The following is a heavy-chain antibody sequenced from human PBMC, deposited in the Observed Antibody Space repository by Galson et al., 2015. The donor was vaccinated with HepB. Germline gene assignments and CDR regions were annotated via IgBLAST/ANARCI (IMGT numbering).Heavy chain of an antibody. J-gene: IGHJ6*02. Sequence: SLRLSCAASGFTFSSYWMHWVRQAPGKGLVWVSRINSDGSSTSYADSVKGRFTISRDNAKNTLYLQMNSLRAEDTAVYYCARVERHDFPGYGGGMDVWGQGTTVTVSS. V-gene: IGHV3-74*01. CDR1: GFTFSSYW. D-gene: IGHD3-3*01. CDR3: ARVERHDFPGYGGGMDV. CDR2: INSDGSST.